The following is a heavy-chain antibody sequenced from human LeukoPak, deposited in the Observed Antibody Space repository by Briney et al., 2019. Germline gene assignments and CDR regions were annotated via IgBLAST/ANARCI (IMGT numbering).Heavy chain of an antibody. Sequence: SETLSLTCTVSGGSISSSNYYWGWIRQPPGKGLEWIGSMHYSGSTHYNPSLKSRVTISVDTSKNQFSLKLSSVTAADTAVYYCARWGAVYGYYTDYWGQGTLVTVSS. CDR1: GGSISSSNYY. D-gene: IGHD3-22*01. V-gene: IGHV4-39*07. CDR2: MHYSGST. J-gene: IGHJ4*02. CDR3: ARWGAVYGYYTDY.